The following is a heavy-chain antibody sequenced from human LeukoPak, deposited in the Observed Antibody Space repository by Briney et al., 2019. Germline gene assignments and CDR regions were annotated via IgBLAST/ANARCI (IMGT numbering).Heavy chain of an antibody. D-gene: IGHD2-2*01. Sequence: GGSLRLSCAASGATFTSYGLNWLRQAPGKGLEWVSSISSSSYHINYADSVRGRFTISTDKSKNSLYLQMNSLRAEDTAVYYCARAYCSSTRCDYYFDFWGQGSLVTVSS. J-gene: IGHJ4*02. CDR3: ARAYCSSTRCDYYFDF. CDR1: GATFTSYG. CDR2: ISSSSYHI. V-gene: IGHV3-21*06.